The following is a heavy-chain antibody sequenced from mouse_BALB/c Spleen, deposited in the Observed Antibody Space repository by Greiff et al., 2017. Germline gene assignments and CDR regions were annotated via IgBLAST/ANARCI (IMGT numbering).Heavy chain of an antibody. CDR2: ISSGGST. J-gene: IGHJ3*01. V-gene: IGHV5-6-5*01. Sequence: EVMLVESGGGLVKPGGSLKLSCAASGFTFSSYAMSWVRQTPEKRLEWVASISSGGSTYYPDSVKGRFTISRDNARNILYLQMSSLRSEDTAMYYCAGGAYYYGSSSFAYWGQGTLVTVSA. CDR1: GFTFSSYA. CDR3: AGGAYYYGSSSFAY. D-gene: IGHD1-1*01.